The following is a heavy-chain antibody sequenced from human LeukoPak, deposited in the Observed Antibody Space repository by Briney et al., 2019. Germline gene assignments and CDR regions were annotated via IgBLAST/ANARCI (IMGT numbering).Heavy chain of an antibody. CDR3: AKKLTLGDWFDP. D-gene: IGHD3-3*01. V-gene: IGHV3-30*18. CDR1: GFTFSSYG. Sequence: GRSLRLSCAASGFTFSSYGMHGVRQAPGKGLEWVAVISYDGSNKYYADSVKGRFTISRDNSKNTLYLQMNSLRAEDTAVYYCAKKLTLGDWFDPWGQGTLVTVSS. CDR2: ISYDGSNK. J-gene: IGHJ5*02.